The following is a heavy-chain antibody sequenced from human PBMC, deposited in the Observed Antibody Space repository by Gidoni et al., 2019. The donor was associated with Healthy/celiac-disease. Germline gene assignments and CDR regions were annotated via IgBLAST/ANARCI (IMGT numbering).Heavy chain of an antibody. CDR3: ARDGLRVATDYYGMDV. J-gene: IGHJ6*02. Sequence: QVQLVQSGAEVKKPGSSVKVSCKASGGTFSRYAISWVRQAPGQGLEWMGGIIPSFGTANYAQKFQGRVTITADESTSTAYMELSSLRSEDTAVYYCARDGLRVATDYYGMDVWGQGTTVTVSS. CDR2: IIPSFGTA. CDR1: GGTFSRYA. D-gene: IGHD5-12*01. V-gene: IGHV1-69*01.